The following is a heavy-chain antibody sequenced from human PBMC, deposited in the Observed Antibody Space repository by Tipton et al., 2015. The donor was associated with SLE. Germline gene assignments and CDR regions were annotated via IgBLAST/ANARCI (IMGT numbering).Heavy chain of an antibody. CDR2: INHSGST. Sequence: TLSLTCAVYGGSFSGYYWSWIRQPPGKGLEWIGEINHSGSTNYNPSLKRRVTISVDTSKNQLSLKLSSVTAADTAVYYCARGRYGSGPFGGYWGQGTLVTVSS. CDR3: ARGRYGSGPFGGY. D-gene: IGHD3-10*01. CDR1: GGSFSGYY. J-gene: IGHJ4*02. V-gene: IGHV4-34*01.